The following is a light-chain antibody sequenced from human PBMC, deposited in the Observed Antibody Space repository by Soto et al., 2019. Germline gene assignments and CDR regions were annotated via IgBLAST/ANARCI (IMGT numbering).Light chain of an antibody. V-gene: IGKV3-15*01. CDR3: QQYNNWPLS. CDR2: GAS. Sequence: EIVMTQSPATLSVSPGERATLSCRASQSVGSNLAWYQQRPGQTPKLVIFGASTRATGIPARFSGSGSGTEFNLTISSLQSEDFGIYFCQQYNNWPLSFGGGTKAEIK. CDR1: QSVGSN. J-gene: IGKJ4*01.